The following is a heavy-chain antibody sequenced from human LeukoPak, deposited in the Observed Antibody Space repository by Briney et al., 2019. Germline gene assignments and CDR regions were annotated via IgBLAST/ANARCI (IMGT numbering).Heavy chain of an antibody. CDR2: ISYDGSNK. Sequence: QSGGSLRLSCAASGFTFSSYAMHRVRQAPGKGLEWVAVISYDGSNKYYADSVKGRFTISRDNSKNTLYLQMNSLRAEDTAVYYCATLGPTVNDYWGQGTLVTVSS. J-gene: IGHJ4*02. V-gene: IGHV3-30-3*01. D-gene: IGHD3-16*01. CDR3: ATLGPTVNDY. CDR1: GFTFSSYA.